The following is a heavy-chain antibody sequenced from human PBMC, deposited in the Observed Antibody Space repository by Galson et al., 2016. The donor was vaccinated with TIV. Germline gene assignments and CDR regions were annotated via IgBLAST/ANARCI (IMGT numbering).Heavy chain of an antibody. V-gene: IGHV1-69*13. CDR3: ARRTDGHLYDYYGMDV. CDR2: IVPIYRSP. Sequence: SVKVSCKASGGSFSNYYINWVRQAPGQGPEWMGGIVPIYRSPKYARRFQGRVTITADESTSTVFVELTSLTSDDTATYYCARRTDGHLYDYYGMDVWGQGTMVTVSS. J-gene: IGHJ6*02. CDR1: GGSFSNYY. D-gene: IGHD5-24*01.